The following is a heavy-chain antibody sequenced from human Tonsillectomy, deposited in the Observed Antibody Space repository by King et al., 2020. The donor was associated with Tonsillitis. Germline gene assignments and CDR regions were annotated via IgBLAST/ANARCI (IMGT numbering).Heavy chain of an antibody. CDR2: ISRSGDYI. CDR3: SRGAYFYDSSAYSSYFDY. V-gene: IGHV3-21*01. J-gene: IGHJ4*02. CDR1: GFTFSTYT. D-gene: IGHD3-22*01. Sequence: VQLQESGGGRVKPGGSLRLSCAASGFTFSTYTMNWVRQAPGKGLEWVSSISRSGDYIYYVDSVRGRFTISRDDAKNCLYLQMKSLRAEETAVYYCSRGAYFYDSSAYSSYFDYWGQETLVTVSS.